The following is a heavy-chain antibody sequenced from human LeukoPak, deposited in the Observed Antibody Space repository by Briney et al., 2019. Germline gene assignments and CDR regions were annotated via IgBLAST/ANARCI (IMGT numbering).Heavy chain of an antibody. CDR3: ATDAPYDSSVRVFHAFDI. CDR1: GYTLTELS. J-gene: IGHJ3*02. CDR2: FDPEDGET. V-gene: IGHV1-24*01. Sequence: ASVKVSWKVSGYTLTELSMHWVRQAPGKGLEWMGGFDPEDGETIYAQKFQGRVTMTEDTSTDTAYMELSSLRSEDTAVYYCATDAPYDSSVRVFHAFDIWGQGTMVTVSS. D-gene: IGHD3-22*01.